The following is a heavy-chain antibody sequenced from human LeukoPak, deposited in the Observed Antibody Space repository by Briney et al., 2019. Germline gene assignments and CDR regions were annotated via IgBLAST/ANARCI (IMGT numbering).Heavy chain of an antibody. J-gene: IGHJ4*02. CDR2: IYYSGRT. Sequence: KSSETLSLTCTVSGGSISSSRYYWGWIRQPPGKGLEWIGSIYYSGRTYYNPSLKSRVTISVDTSKNQFSLKLSSVTAADTAVYYCARHGRSQSNDAFDYWGQGTLVTVSS. V-gene: IGHV4-39*01. CDR3: ARHGRSQSNDAFDY. D-gene: IGHD1-1*01. CDR1: GGSISSSRYY.